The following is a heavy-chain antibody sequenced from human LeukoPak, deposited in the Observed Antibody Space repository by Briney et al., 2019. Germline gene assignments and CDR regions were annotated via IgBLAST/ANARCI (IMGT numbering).Heavy chain of an antibody. CDR3: AREYSKAARADMDV. CDR1: GGSFSGYY. D-gene: IGHD6-6*01. V-gene: IGHV4-34*01. J-gene: IGHJ6*03. Sequence: SETLSLTCAVYGGSFSGYYWSWIRQPPGKGLEWIGEINHSGSTNYNPSLKSRVTISVDTSKNQFSLKLSSVTAADTAVYYCAREYSKAARADMDVWGKGTTVTVSS. CDR2: INHSGST.